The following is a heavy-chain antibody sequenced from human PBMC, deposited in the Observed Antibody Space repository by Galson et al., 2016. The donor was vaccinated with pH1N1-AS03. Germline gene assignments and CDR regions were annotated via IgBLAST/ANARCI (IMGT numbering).Heavy chain of an antibody. J-gene: IGHJ4*02. Sequence: SLRLSCAASGFTFNNAWMSWVRQAPGKGLEWVGRIKSKTDGGTIDYAAPAKGRFTISRHDSIDTLFLQMSSLKTEDTAVYYCTATCCSRRDYCYYYWGQGTLVTVSS. CDR2: IKSKTDGGTI. D-gene: IGHD2-21*02. CDR3: TATCCSRRDYCYYY. V-gene: IGHV3-15*01. CDR1: GFTFNNAW.